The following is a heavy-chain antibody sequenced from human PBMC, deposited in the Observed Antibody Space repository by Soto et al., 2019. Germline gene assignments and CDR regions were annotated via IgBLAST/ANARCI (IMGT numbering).Heavy chain of an antibody. CDR1: GYSFTSYW. J-gene: IGHJ6*02. CDR3: ARHGLYGSDWDGSDV. CDR2: IYPGDSGT. D-gene: IGHD3-16*01. Sequence: PGASLKISCKGFGYSFTSYWIGWVRQMPGKGLESMGIIYPGDSGTKYSPSFQCQVTISVDKSISTAYLQWDTLKTSDSAMYFCARHGLYGSDWDGSDVWGQGTTVTVSS. V-gene: IGHV5-51*01.